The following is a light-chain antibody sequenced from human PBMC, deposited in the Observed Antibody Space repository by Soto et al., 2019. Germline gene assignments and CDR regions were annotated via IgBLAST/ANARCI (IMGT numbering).Light chain of an antibody. J-gene: IGKJ1*01. V-gene: IGKV3-20*01. CDR2: GAS. CDR1: KGVSNNS. Sequence: ELGLTQFPGTLVLFRGGRATLSCRASKGVSNNSLAWYQQKPGQAPRLLIYGASNRATGIPDRFSGSGSGTDFTLTISRLEPEDFAVYYCHQYGSSPQTFGQGTKVDIK. CDR3: HQYGSSPQT.